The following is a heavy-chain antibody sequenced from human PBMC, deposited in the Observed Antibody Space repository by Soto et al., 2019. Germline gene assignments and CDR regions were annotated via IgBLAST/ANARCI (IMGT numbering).Heavy chain of an antibody. J-gene: IGHJ4*02. CDR1: GFTFSSYG. Sequence: GGSLRLSCAAYGFTFSSYGMHWVRQAPGKGLEWVAVIWYDGSNKYYADSVKGRFTISRDNSKNTLYLQMNSLRAEDTAVYYCAGGDSSSWPLDYWGQGTLVTVSS. CDR3: AGGDSSSWPLDY. CDR2: IWYDGSNK. V-gene: IGHV3-33*01. D-gene: IGHD6-13*01.